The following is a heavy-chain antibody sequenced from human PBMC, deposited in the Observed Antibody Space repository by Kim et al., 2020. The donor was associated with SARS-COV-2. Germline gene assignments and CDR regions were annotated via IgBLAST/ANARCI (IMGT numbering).Heavy chain of an antibody. D-gene: IGHD2-8*01. CDR3: ARDQAYLSTHTKPDY. CDR1: GYTFTSSG. J-gene: IGHJ4*02. V-gene: IGHV1-18*01. Sequence: ASVKVSCKASGYTFTSSGISWVRQAPGQGLEWMGWISAYNGNTNYAQKLQGRVTMTTDTSTSTAYMELRSLRSDDTAVYYCARDQAYLSTHTKPDYWGQGTLVTVSS. CDR2: ISAYNGNT.